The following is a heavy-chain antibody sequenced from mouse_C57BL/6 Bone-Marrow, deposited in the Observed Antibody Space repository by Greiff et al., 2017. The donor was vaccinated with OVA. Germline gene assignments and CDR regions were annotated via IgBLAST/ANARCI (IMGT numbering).Heavy chain of an antibody. CDR2: ISGGGGNT. CDR1: GFTFSSYT. V-gene: IGHV5-9*01. CDR3: ARHESYYSNYGYFDV. Sequence: EVHLVESGGGLVKPGGSLKLSCAASGFTFSSYTMSWVRQTPEKRLEWVATISGGGGNTYYPDSVKGRFTISRDNAKNTLYLQMSSLRSEDTALYYCARHESYYSNYGYFDVWGTGTTVTVSS. D-gene: IGHD2-5*01. J-gene: IGHJ1*03.